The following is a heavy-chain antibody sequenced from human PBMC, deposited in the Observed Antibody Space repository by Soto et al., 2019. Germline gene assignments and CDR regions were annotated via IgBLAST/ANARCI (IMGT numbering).Heavy chain of an antibody. CDR2: VSYDGGTR. Sequence: QVQLVESGGGVVQPGRSLRLSCAASGFSFSTYAMQWVRQAPGKGLEWVAVVSYDGGTRFYADSVKGRFTISRDSSKNTLYLDINSLTIEDTAVYYCAREEYKYDLVALDFWGRGALVTVSS. CDR3: AREEYKYDLVALDF. J-gene: IGHJ4*02. CDR1: GFSFSTYA. D-gene: IGHD3-16*01. V-gene: IGHV3-30-3*01.